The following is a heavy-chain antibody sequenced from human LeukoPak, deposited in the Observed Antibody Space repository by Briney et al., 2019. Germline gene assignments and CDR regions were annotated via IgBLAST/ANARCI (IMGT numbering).Heavy chain of an antibody. J-gene: IGHJ4*02. CDR3: VRGGWYMTVALFDQ. CDR2: TYYRTKWYS. V-gene: IGHV6-1*01. D-gene: IGHD6-19*01. Sequence: SQTLSLTCAISGDSVSRTNAAWNWIRQSPSRGLEWLGRTYYRTKWYSDSAISVRSRIIINPDTSKNQFSLQLNSVTPEDTAVYYCVRGGWYMTVALFDQWGQGTPVTVSS. CDR1: GDSVSRTNAA.